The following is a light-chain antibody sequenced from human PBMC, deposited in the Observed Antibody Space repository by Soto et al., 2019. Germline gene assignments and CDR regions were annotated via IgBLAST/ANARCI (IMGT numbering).Light chain of an antibody. V-gene: IGKV3-15*01. CDR1: QSISDT. Sequence: IRMTKSPATLSVSQEGRATLSCRASQSISDTLAWYQQKPGQAPRLLIHGASTRATGFPARFSGSGSGTDFTLTISSLQSEDFAVYYCQQYNSWPWTFGQGTRLDIK. CDR3: QQYNSWPWT. CDR2: GAS. J-gene: IGKJ5*01.